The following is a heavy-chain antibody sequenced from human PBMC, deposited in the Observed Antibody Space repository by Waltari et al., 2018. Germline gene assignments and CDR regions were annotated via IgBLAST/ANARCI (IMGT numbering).Heavy chain of an antibody. Sequence: QVQLVQSGAEVKKPGSSVKVSCNASGGTVSSYAISWVRQAPGQGLEWMGGIIPIFGTANHAQKFQGRVTITADESTSTAYMELSSLRSEDTAVYYCARGMAGYYDSSGYSGGAFDIWGQGTMVTVSS. CDR1: GGTVSSYA. CDR3: ARGMAGYYDSSGYSGGAFDI. CDR2: IIPIFGTA. J-gene: IGHJ3*02. D-gene: IGHD3-22*01. V-gene: IGHV1-69*01.